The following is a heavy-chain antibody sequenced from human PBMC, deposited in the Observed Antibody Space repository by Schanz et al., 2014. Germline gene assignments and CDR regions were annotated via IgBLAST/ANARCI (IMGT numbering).Heavy chain of an antibody. CDR1: GYTFSNDD. Sequence: QVQLVQSGAEVKKPGTSVKVSCKTSGYTFSNDDINWLRQAPGQGLEWMGRIIPIHGIVNYAQRFQDRVRITADKSTSTAYMELSSLRPEDTAVYYCARSNYYDNSDYYNSFDYWGQGTLVTVSS. CDR2: IIPIHGIV. D-gene: IGHD3-22*01. J-gene: IGHJ4*02. V-gene: IGHV1-69*04. CDR3: ARSNYYDNSDYYNSFDY.